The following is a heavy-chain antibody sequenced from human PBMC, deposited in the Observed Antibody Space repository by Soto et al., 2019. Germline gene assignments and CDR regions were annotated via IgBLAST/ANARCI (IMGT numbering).Heavy chain of an antibody. CDR1: GGSFSGYY. V-gene: IGHV4-34*01. J-gene: IGHJ6*02. D-gene: IGHD3-10*01. CDR3: ARGYYGSGSYPHYYGMDV. CDR2: INHSGST. Sequence: PSETLSLTCAVYGGSFSGYYWTWIRQPPGTGLEWIGEINHSGSTNYNPSLKSRVTISVDTSKNQFSLKLTSVTAADTAVYYCARGYYGSGSYPHYYGMDVWGQGTTVTVSS.